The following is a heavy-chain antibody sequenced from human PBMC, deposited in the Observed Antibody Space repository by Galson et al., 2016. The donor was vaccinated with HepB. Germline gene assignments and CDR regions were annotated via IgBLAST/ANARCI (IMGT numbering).Heavy chain of an antibody. CDR2: IASSGTTV. CDR1: GFTFSTYS. Sequence: SLRLSCAASGFTFSTYSMNWLRQAPGKGLEWVSFIASSGTTVYYADSVKGRFTISRDNAKNSLYLQMNSLSGDDTAIYYCVREPRVGPAGSFDFWGQGTLVTVSS. CDR3: VREPRVGPAGSFDF. V-gene: IGHV3-48*04. J-gene: IGHJ4*02. D-gene: IGHD1-26*01.